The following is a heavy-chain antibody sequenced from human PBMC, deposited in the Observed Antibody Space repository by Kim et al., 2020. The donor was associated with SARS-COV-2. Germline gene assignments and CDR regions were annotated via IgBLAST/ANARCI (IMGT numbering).Heavy chain of an antibody. D-gene: IGHD3-9*01. CDR2: T. J-gene: IGHJ5*02. Sequence: TYYNPSLKSRVTISVDTSKNQFSLKLSSVTAADTAVYYCARSWLNNWFDPWGQGTLVTVSS. V-gene: IGHV4-39*07. CDR3: ARSWLNNWFDP.